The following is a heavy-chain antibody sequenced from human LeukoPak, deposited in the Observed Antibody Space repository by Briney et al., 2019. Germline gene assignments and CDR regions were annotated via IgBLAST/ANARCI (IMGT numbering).Heavy chain of an antibody. Sequence: QPGGSLRLSCAASGFTFSSYGMQWVRQAPGKGLEWVAVIWYDGSNKYYADSVKGRFTIYSDNSKNTLYLQIDSLRAEDTAGYYCAREGPHKYYDFSSGYYGLDSWGQGTLVTVSS. D-gene: IGHD3-3*01. J-gene: IGHJ4*02. CDR3: AREGPHKYYDFSSGYYGLDS. CDR1: GFTFSSYG. V-gene: IGHV3-33*01. CDR2: IWYDGSNK.